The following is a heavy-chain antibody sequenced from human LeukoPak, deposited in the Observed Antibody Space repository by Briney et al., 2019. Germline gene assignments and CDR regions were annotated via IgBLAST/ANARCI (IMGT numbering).Heavy chain of an antibody. CDR1: GYSFTSYW. J-gene: IGHJ5*02. Sequence: GESLQISCKGSGYSFTSYWIGWGRPMPGKGLGWMGIIYPGDSDTRYSPSFQGQVTISADKSISTAYLQWSSLKASDTAMYYCARVRYYYDSSGYPNWFDPWGQGTLVTVSS. V-gene: IGHV5-51*01. D-gene: IGHD3-22*01. CDR2: IYPGDSDT. CDR3: ARVRYYYDSSGYPNWFDP.